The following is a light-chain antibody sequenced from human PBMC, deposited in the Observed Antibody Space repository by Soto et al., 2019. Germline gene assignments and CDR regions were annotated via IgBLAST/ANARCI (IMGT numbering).Light chain of an antibody. J-gene: IGKJ1*01. CDR1: QSLIHSDGNTY. CDR2: EVS. CDR3: MQGTHWPWT. Sequence: DVVMTQSPLSLPVTLGQPASISCRSSQSLIHSDGNTYLSWFQQRPSQSPRRLIYEVSDRDSGVPDRFTGSGSGTDFTLKISRVEAEDVGVYYCMQGTHWPWTFGQGTEVEIK. V-gene: IGKV2-30*02.